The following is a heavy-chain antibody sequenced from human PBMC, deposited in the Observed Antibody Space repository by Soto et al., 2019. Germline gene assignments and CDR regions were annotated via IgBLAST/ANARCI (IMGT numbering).Heavy chain of an antibody. Sequence: QAGGSLRLSCAASGFTFSIYSMNWVRQAPGKGLEWVSLISGSGGSTHYADSVEGRFTISRDNSKNTLYLEMDSLRAEDTAVYYCAKDILQLSGFGPFDYWGQGTLVTVSS. V-gene: IGHV3-23*01. CDR1: GFTFSIYS. J-gene: IGHJ4*02. CDR3: AKDILQLSGFGPFDY. D-gene: IGHD5-18*01. CDR2: ISGSGGST.